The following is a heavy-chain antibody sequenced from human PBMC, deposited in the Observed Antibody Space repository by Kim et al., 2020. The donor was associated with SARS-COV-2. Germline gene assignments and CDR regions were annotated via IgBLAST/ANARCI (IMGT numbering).Heavy chain of an antibody. J-gene: IGHJ4*02. CDR1: GFTFSNYD. CDR2: ISASASHT. D-gene: IGHD1-1*01. Sequence: GGSLRLSCAASGFTFSNYDMRWVRQPPGKGLEWVSAISASASHTNNADSVKGRFTISRDNSKNTVSLEMNSLRDEDTAVYYCAAGSSTTMCYYWGQGTLVIVSS. V-gene: IGHV3-23*01. CDR3: AAGSSTTMCYY.